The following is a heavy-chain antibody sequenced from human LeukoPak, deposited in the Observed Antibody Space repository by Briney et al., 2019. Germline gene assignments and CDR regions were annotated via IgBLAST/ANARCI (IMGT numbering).Heavy chain of an antibody. CDR2: IIPIFGTA. J-gene: IGHJ4*02. D-gene: IGHD1-26*01. CDR3: ARSKGGSYRDYYFDY. CDR1: GGTFSSYA. V-gene: IGHV1-69*05. Sequence: ASVKVSCKASGGTFSSYAISWVRQAPGQGLEWMGRIIPIFGTANYAQKFQGRVTITTDEPTSTAYMELSSLRSEDTAVYYCARSKGGSYRDYYFDYWGQGTLVTVSS.